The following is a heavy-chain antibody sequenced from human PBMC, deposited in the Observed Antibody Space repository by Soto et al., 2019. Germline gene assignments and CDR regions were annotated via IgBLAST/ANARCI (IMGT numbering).Heavy chain of an antibody. Sequence: QVQLQESGSRLLKPSQTLSLTCAVSGAPVNTDHYSWAWFRQPPGGVLEWIGYIYHSGSIYYNPSLTSRVAISKDTSSNQFSLKLTSLTADDTAVYFCARSRRVLDAFDIWGPGTLVTVSS. D-gene: IGHD3-10*01. CDR3: ARSRRVLDAFDI. CDR1: GAPVNTDHYS. CDR2: IYHSGSI. V-gene: IGHV4-30-2*01. J-gene: IGHJ3*02.